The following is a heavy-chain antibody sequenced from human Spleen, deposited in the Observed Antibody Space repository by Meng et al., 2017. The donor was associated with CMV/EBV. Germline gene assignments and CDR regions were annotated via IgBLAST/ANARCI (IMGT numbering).Heavy chain of an antibody. V-gene: IGHV5-51*01. CDR3: ARRGGLGYCTNGVCYGDAFDI. D-gene: IGHD2-8*01. CDR1: GYTFASSW. J-gene: IGHJ3*02. Sequence: GESLKISCRGSGYTFASSWIAWVRQMPGKGLEWMGIIYPGDSDTRYSPSFQGQVTISADKSISTAYLQWSSLKASDTAMYYCARRGGLGYCTNGVCYGDAFDIWGQGTMVTVSS. CDR2: IYPGDSDT.